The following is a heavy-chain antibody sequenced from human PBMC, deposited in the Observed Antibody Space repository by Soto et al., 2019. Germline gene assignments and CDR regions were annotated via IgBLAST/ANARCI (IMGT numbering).Heavy chain of an antibody. Sequence: EVQLLESGGGLVQPGGSLRLSCAASGFTFGSYAMSWVRQAPGGELEWVSAITGSGRSTYYTDSVEGRFAISRDNSKSTLYLQMNGLRAADTAVYYCAKTIGPEHLTGTTRVNRFDPWGQGTLVTVSS. CDR2: ITGSGRST. CDR1: GFTFGSYA. CDR3: AKTIGPEHLTGTTRVNRFDP. V-gene: IGHV3-23*01. J-gene: IGHJ5*02. D-gene: IGHD1-7*01.